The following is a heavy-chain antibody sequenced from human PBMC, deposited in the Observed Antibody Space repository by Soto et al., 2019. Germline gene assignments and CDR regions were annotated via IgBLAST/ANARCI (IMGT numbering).Heavy chain of an antibody. J-gene: IGHJ6*02. CDR1: GYTFTSYD. V-gene: IGHV1-8*01. CDR3: AREITTRGMDR. Sequence: QVQLVQSGAEVKKPGASVKVSCKASGYTFTSYDINWVRQATGQGLEWMGWMNPNSGNTAYAQKFQGRVTMTRNTPISTAHMELSRLRSEDPAVYYWAREITTRGMDRWGQGTTVTVPS. D-gene: IGHD2-2*01. CDR2: MNPNSGNT.